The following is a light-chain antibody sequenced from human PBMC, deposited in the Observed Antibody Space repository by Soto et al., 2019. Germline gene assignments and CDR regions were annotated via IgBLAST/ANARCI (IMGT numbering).Light chain of an antibody. CDR2: GAS. CDR3: QQYNNWPPYT. Sequence: EIVMTQSPATLSVSPGERATLSCRAGQSISSSNLAWYQQKPGQAPRLLIYGASSRATGIPPRFSGSGSGTEFTLTISSLQSEDFAVYYCQQYNNWPPYTFGQGTKVDIK. J-gene: IGKJ2*01. CDR1: QSISSSN. V-gene: IGKV3-15*01.